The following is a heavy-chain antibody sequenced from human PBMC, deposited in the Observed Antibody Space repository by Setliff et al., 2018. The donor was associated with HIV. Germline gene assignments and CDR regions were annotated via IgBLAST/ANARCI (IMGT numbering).Heavy chain of an antibody. CDR3: ARGRLLWSGSYYYYYMDV. Sequence: PGGSLRLSCAASGFTFSDHYMDWVRQAPGKGLEWVGRSRNKANSYTTEYAASVKGRFTISRDDSKNSLYLQMNSLKTEGTAVYYCARGRLLWSGSYYYYYMDVWGKGTTVTVSS. V-gene: IGHV3-72*01. J-gene: IGHJ6*03. CDR2: SRNKANSYTT. CDR1: GFTFSDHY. D-gene: IGHD3-10*01.